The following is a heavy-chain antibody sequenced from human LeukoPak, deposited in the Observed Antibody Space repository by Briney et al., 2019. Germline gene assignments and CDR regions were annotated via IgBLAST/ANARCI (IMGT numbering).Heavy chain of an antibody. CDR1: GFTLSSYW. CDR2: INQDGSEK. V-gene: IGHV3-7*01. Sequence: GGSLRLSCAASGFTLSSYWMTWVRQAPGKGLEWVANINQDGSEKYYVDSVKGRFTISRDNAKNSLYLQMNSLRAEDTAVYYCARDRVWTVLYWGQGTLVSVSS. CDR3: ARDRVWTVLY. D-gene: IGHD6-13*01. J-gene: IGHJ4*02.